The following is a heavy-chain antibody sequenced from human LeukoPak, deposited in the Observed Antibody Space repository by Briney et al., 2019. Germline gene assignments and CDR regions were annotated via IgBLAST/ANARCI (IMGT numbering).Heavy chain of an antibody. Sequence: GGSLRPSCAASGFIVSSNYMSWVRQAPGKGLEWVSVIYSDGSKYYADSVKGRFTISRDNSKNTLYLQMNSLRAEDTAVYYCARGSSSGWYFWGQGTLVTVSS. J-gene: IGHJ4*02. CDR1: GFIVSSNY. CDR3: ARGSSSGWYF. D-gene: IGHD6-19*01. V-gene: IGHV3-66*01. CDR2: IYSDGSK.